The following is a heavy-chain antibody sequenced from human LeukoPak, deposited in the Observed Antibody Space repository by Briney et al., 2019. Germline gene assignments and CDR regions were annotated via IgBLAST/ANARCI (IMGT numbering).Heavy chain of an antibody. V-gene: IGHV3-30*02. CDR2: IRYDGSNK. CDR3: TRDQTPYY. CDR1: GFTFSSYG. Sequence: QSGGSLRLSCAASGFTFSSYGMHWVRQAPGKGLEWVAFIRYDGSNKYYADSVKGRFTISRDNSKNTLYLQMNSLKTEDTAVYYCTRDQTPYYWGQGTLVTVSS. J-gene: IGHJ4*02.